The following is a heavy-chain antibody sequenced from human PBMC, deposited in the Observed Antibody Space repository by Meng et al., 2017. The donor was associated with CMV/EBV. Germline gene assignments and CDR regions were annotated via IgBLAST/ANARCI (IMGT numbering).Heavy chain of an antibody. CDR3: ARGDYFDY. V-gene: IGHV3-30-3*01. J-gene: IGHJ4*02. CDR1: GFTFSSYA. CDR2: ISYDGSNK. Sequence: RVVGSWGAVVQPGRSLSPPCAAVGFTFSSYAMHWVLQAPGKGLEWVAVISYDGSNKYYADSVKGRFTISRDNSKNTLYLQMNSLRAEDTAVYYCARGDYFDYWGQGTLVTVSS.